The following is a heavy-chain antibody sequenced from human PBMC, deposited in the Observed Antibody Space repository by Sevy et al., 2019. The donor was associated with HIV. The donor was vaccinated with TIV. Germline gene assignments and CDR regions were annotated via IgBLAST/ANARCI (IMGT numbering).Heavy chain of an antibody. D-gene: IGHD3-22*01. CDR2: IYYSGSP. CDR3: ARALYYYDSSGYSPTWFDP. J-gene: IGHJ5*02. V-gene: IGHV4-59*01. CDR1: GGSISSYY. Sequence: SETLSLTCTVSGGSISSYYWSWIRQPPGKGLEWIGYIYYSGSPNYNPSLKSRVTISVDTSKNQFSLKLSSVTAADTAVYYCARALYYYDSSGYSPTWFDPWGQGTLVTVSS.